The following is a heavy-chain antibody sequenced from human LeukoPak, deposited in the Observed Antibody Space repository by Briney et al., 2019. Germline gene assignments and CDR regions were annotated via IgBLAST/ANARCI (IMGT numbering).Heavy chain of an antibody. CDR3: ARLPVDILTGYYYMDV. CDR2: IYTSGST. D-gene: IGHD3-9*01. CDR1: GGSISSGSYY. Sequence: PSETLSLTCTVSGGSISSGSYYWSWIRQPAGKGLEWIGRIYTSGSTNYNPSLKSRVTISVDTSKNQFSLKLSSVTAADTAVYYCARLPVDILTGYYYMDVWGKGTTVTISS. J-gene: IGHJ6*03. V-gene: IGHV4-61*02.